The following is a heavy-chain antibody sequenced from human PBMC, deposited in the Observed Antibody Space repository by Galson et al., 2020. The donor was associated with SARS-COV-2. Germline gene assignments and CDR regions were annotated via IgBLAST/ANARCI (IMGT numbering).Heavy chain of an antibody. CDR1: GYTFSSYA. CDR3: ARGTYDYDSSGYYYSSPRDY. Sequence: ASVKVSCKDSGYTFSSYAIHWVRQDPGQRLEWMGWINAGNGDTKYPQNFQGGVTFTRDTSASTAYMALSSLRSEDTAVYYCARGTYDYDSSGYYYSSPRDYWGQGTLVTVSS. D-gene: IGHD3-22*01. V-gene: IGHV1-3*01. J-gene: IGHJ4*02. CDR2: INAGNGDT.